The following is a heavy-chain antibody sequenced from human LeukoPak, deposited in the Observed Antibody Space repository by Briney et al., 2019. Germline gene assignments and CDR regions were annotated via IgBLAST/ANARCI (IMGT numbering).Heavy chain of an antibody. CDR2: INAGNGNT. CDR3: ARVKDPGGYYYYYYMDV. CDR1: GYTFTSYV. D-gene: IGHD3-16*01. Sequence: GASVKVSCKASGYTFTSYVIHWVRQAPGQRLEWMGWINAGNGNTKYSQEFQDRVTITRDTSASTVYMELSSLRSGDTAMYYCARVKDPGGYYYYYYMDVWGKGTTVTVSS. J-gene: IGHJ6*03. V-gene: IGHV1-3*03.